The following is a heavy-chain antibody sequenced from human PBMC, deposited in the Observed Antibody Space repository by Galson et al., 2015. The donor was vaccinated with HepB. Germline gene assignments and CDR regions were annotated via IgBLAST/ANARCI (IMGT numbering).Heavy chain of an antibody. CDR1: RFTFSNYG. D-gene: IGHD2-2*01. V-gene: IGHV3-33*01. Sequence: SLRLSCAASRFTFSNYGMHWVRQAPGKGLEWVAGIWFDGSNKFYADSVKGRFTISRGNSKNRLYLQMNRLRAEDTAVYYCARSVYQLPPPVRFGMDVWGQGTTVTVSS. J-gene: IGHJ6*02. CDR3: ARSVYQLPPPVRFGMDV. CDR2: IWFDGSNK.